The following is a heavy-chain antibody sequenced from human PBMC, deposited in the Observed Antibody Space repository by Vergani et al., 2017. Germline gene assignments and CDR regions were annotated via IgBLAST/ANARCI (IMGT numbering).Heavy chain of an antibody. D-gene: IGHD6-13*01. CDR3: ARVGVIVARAAAGANWFDP. J-gene: IGHJ5*02. CDR2: ISWNSGSI. V-gene: IGHV3-9*01. Sequence: EVQLVESGGGLVQPGRSLRLSCAASGFTFDDYAMHWVRQAPGKGLEWVSGISWNSGSIGYADSVKGRFTISRDNAKNSLYLQMNSLRAEDTALYYCARVGVIVARAAAGANWFDPWGQGTLVTVSS. CDR1: GFTFDDYA.